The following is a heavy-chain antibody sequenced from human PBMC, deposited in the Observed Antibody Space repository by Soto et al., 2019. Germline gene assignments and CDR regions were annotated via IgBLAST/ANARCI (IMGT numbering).Heavy chain of an antibody. CDR2: INSDGNSA. CDR1: GFTFSNYW. J-gene: IGHJ4*02. CDR3: ARVNSAYDFDY. D-gene: IGHD5-12*01. V-gene: IGHV3-74*01. Sequence: GSLRLSCAASGFTFSNYWMHWVRQAPGKGLVWVSRINSDGNSASYADSVKGRFTISRDNAKNTLYLQMNSLTAEDTAVYYCARVNSAYDFDYWGQGTLVTVSS.